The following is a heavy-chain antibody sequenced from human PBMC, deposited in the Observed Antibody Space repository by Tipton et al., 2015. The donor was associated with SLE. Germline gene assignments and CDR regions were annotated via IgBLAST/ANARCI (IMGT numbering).Heavy chain of an antibody. CDR1: GFTFRKYE. V-gene: IGHV3-13*01. Sequence: SLRLSCAASGFTFRKYEMHWVRQSTEKGLEWVSAIGPVGDTYYADSVKGRFTLSREDAKNSFYLQMNSLRVGDTAVYYCARETFESRGFGSFDIWGLGTMVIVSS. J-gene: IGHJ3*02. CDR2: IGPVGDT. CDR3: ARETFESRGFGSFDI. D-gene: IGHD1-14*01.